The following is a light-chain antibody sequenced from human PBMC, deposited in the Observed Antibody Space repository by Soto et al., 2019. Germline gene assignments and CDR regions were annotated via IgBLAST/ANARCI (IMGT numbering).Light chain of an antibody. Sequence: QSVLTQPPSVSGAPGQRVTISCTGSSSNIGAGYDVHWYQQLPGTAPKLLIYGNSNRPSGVPDRFSGSKSGTSASLAITGLQDEPEADFYCLSYDSSLSGSVVFGGGTQLTVL. CDR2: GNS. V-gene: IGLV1-40*01. J-gene: IGLJ2*01. CDR1: SSNIGAGYD. CDR3: LSYDSSLSGSVV.